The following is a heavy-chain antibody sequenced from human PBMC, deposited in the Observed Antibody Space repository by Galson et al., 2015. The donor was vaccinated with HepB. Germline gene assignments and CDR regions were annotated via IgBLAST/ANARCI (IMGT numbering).Heavy chain of an antibody. J-gene: IGHJ4*02. CDR2: ISGGGGNI. D-gene: IGHD5-18*01. CDR1: GFTFSSYA. V-gene: IGHV3-23*01. Sequence: SLRLSCAASGFTFSSYAMNWVRQAPGKGLEWVSGISGGGGNINYADSVKGRFTISLDNSENTLYLQMNSLKAEDTAIYYCAKSRGYSYAYYFDHWGQGTLVTVSS. CDR3: AKSRGYSYAYYFDH.